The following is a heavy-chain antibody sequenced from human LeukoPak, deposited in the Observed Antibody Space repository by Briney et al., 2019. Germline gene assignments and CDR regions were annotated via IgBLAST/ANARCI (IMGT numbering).Heavy chain of an antibody. V-gene: IGHV3-7*01. J-gene: IGHJ4*02. CDR3: ARDVFCGGDCYSPKCN. CDR2: INQDGSEK. Sequence: PGGSLRLSCIASGFTFSNYGMHWVRQAPGKGLEWVANINQDGSEKYYVDSVKGRFTISRDNAENSLFLQLNSLRAEDTAVYYCARDVFCGGDCYSPKCNWGQGTLVTVSS. D-gene: IGHD2-21*02. CDR1: GFTFSNYG.